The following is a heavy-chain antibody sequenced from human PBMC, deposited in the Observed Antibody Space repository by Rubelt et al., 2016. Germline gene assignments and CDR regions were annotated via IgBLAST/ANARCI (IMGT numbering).Heavy chain of an antibody. CDR2: INPNSGGT. V-gene: IGHV1-2*02. D-gene: IGHD4-17*01. CDR3: ARDEGTLTTVDAFDI. CDR1: GYTFTSYY. Sequence: GASVKVSCKASGYTFTSYYMHWVRQAPGQGLEWMGWINPNSGGTNYAQKFQGRVTMTRDTSISTAYMELSRLRSDDTAVYYCARDEGTLTTVDAFDIWGQGTMVTVSS. J-gene: IGHJ3*02.